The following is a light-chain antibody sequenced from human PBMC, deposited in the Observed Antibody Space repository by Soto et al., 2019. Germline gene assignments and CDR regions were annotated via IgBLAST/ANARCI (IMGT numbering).Light chain of an antibody. CDR1: QSVSSSY. J-gene: IGKJ2*01. Sequence: EIVLTQSPGTLSLSPGERATLSCRASQSVSSSYVAWYQQTPGQAPRLLIYGTSRRATGIPDRFSGSGSGADFTLTINSLEPEDFAVYYCHQYGISPPYTFGQGTKLGIK. CDR3: HQYGISPPYT. CDR2: GTS. V-gene: IGKV3-20*01.